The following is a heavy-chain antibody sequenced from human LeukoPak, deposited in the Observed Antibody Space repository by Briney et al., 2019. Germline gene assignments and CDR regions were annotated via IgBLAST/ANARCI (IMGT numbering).Heavy chain of an antibody. CDR3: ARDANHYYDSSGYRPYYYYGMDV. CDR2: ISSSSSYI. V-gene: IGHV3-21*01. CDR1: GFTFSSYS. Sequence: GGSLRLSCAASGFTFSSYSMNWVRQAPGKGLEWVSSISSSSSYIYYADSVKGRFTISRDNAKNSLYLQMNSLRAEDTAVYYCARDANHYYDSSGYRPYYYYGMDVWGQGTTVTVSS. J-gene: IGHJ6*02. D-gene: IGHD3-22*01.